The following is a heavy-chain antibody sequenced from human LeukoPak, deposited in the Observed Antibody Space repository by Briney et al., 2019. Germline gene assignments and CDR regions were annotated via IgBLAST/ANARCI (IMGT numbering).Heavy chain of an antibody. V-gene: IGHV3-30*03. CDR3: ARPEYYYDSSGYYYSRYYFDY. J-gene: IGHJ4*02. CDR1: GFTFSSYS. D-gene: IGHD3-22*01. CDR2: ISYDGSNK. Sequence: GGSLRLSCAASGFTFSSYSMNWVRQAPGKGLEWVAVISYDGSNKYYADSVKGRFTISRDNSKNTLYLQMNSLRAEDTAVYYCARPEYYYDSSGYYYSRYYFDYWGQGTLVTVSS.